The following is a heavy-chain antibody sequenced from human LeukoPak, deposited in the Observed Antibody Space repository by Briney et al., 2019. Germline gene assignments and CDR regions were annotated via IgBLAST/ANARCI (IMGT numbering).Heavy chain of an antibody. CDR1: GGSISSSSYY. CDR3: ARVNRVHYYGSGSYPDYYYYMDV. D-gene: IGHD3-10*01. V-gene: IGHV4-39*07. J-gene: IGHJ6*03. Sequence: SETLSLTCTVSGGSISSSSYYWGWIRQPPGKGLEWIGSIYYSGSTYYNPSLKSRVTISVDTSKNQFSLKLSSVTAADTAVYYCARVNRVHYYGSGSYPDYYYYMDVWGKGTTVTVSS. CDR2: IYYSGST.